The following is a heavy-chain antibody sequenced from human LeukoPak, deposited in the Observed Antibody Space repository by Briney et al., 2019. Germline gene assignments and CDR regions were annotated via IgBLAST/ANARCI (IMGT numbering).Heavy chain of an antibody. CDR1: GYTFTSYY. Sequence: GASVKVSCKASGYTFTSYYMHWVRQAPGQGLEWMGIINPSGGSTSYAQKFQGRVTMTRDTSTSTVYMGLSSLRSEDTAVYYCAREEDCSGGSCYSSSIDYWGQGTLVTVSS. J-gene: IGHJ4*02. CDR2: INPSGGST. V-gene: IGHV1-46*01. CDR3: AREEDCSGGSCYSSSIDY. D-gene: IGHD2-15*01.